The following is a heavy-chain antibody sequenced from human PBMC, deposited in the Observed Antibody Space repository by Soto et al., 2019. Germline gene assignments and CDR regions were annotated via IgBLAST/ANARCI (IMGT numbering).Heavy chain of an antibody. CDR3: AREPYGDYSGY. D-gene: IGHD4-17*01. V-gene: IGHV1-69*08. J-gene: IGHJ4*02. CDR2: ITPILGIA. Sequence: QVQLVQSGAEVKKPGSSVKVSCKASGGTFSSYSINWVRQAPGQGLEWMGRITPILGIANYAQKFHGRVTITADKSTSTAYMELSSLRSEDTAVYYCAREPYGDYSGYWGQGTLVTVSS. CDR1: GGTFSSYS.